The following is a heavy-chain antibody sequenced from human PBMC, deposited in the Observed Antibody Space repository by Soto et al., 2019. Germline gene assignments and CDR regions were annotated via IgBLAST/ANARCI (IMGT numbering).Heavy chain of an antibody. CDR3: SRVRASRGKRDFDS. Sequence: QVQLQQWGAGLLKPSETLSLTCGVYGGSFSGYYWSWIRQPPGKGLEWIGEINPSGGTNYNPSLKSRVTISVDTAKNQFSLKVTSVTAADTAVYSCSRVRASRGKRDFDSWGQGTLVTVSS. V-gene: IGHV4-34*01. D-gene: IGHD6-13*01. CDR2: INPSGGT. J-gene: IGHJ4*02. CDR1: GGSFSGYY.